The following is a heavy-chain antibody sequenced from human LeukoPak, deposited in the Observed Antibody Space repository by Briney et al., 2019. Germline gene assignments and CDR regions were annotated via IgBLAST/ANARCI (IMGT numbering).Heavy chain of an antibody. V-gene: IGHV3-23*01. CDR1: GFLFSRCA. Sequence: LPGGSLRLSCAASGFLFSRCAMSWVRQAPGKGLEWVSSISGAGDIAHYAESAKGRSTISRDNSGNTLYVQMDSLRAEDTAVYYCAKVKSSLTLIGAWGQGTLVTVSS. CDR3: AKVKSSLTLIGA. CDR2: ISGAGDIA. D-gene: IGHD2-8*01. J-gene: IGHJ5*02.